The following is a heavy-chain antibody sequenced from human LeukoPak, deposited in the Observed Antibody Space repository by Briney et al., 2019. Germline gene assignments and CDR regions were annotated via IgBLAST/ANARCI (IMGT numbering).Heavy chain of an antibody. Sequence: SETLSLTCAVYGGSFSGYYWSWIRQPPGKGLEWIGEINHSGSTNYNPSLKSRVTISVDTSKNQFSLKLSSVTAADTAVYYCARDAIPYDMDVWGQGTTVTVSS. CDR1: GGSFSGYY. CDR2: INHSGST. V-gene: IGHV4-34*01. CDR3: ARDAIPYDMDV. D-gene: IGHD2-21*01. J-gene: IGHJ6*02.